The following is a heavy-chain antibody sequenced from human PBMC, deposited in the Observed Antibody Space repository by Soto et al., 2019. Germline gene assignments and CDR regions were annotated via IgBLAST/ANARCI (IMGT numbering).Heavy chain of an antibody. Sequence: GGSLRLSCAASGFTFSSYAMSWVRQAPGKGLEWVSAISGSGGSTYYADSVKGRFTISRDNSKNTLYLQMNSLRAEDTAVYYCAKDLFVDSSSSPFDYWGQGTLVTVSS. J-gene: IGHJ4*02. CDR3: AKDLFVDSSSSPFDY. V-gene: IGHV3-23*01. D-gene: IGHD6-6*01. CDR1: GFTFSSYA. CDR2: ISGSGGST.